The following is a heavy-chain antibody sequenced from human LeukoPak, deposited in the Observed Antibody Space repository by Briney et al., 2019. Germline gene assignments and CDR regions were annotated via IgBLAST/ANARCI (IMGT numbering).Heavy chain of an antibody. CDR2: INPNSGGT. J-gene: IGHJ2*01. CDR3: ARVFHRVYFDL. Sequence: ASVKVSCKASGYTFTDYSLHRVRQAPGQGLEWMGWINPNSGGTNYAQKFQGRVTMTRDTSISTAYMELSRLKSDDTAVYYCARVFHRVYFDLWGRGTLVTVSS. V-gene: IGHV1-2*02. CDR1: GYTFTDYS.